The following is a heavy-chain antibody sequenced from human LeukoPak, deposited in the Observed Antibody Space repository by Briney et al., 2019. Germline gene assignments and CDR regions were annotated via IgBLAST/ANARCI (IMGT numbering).Heavy chain of an antibody. Sequence: PGGSLRLSCAASGFTVSSNYMSWVRQAPGKGLEWVSVIYSGGSTYYADSVKGRFTISRDNSKNTLYLQMNSLRAEDTAVYYCARLLTGVAVSEDYWGQGTLVTVSS. V-gene: IGHV3-53*01. CDR2: IYSGGST. D-gene: IGHD1-14*01. CDR3: ARLLTGVAVSEDY. CDR1: GFTVSSNY. J-gene: IGHJ4*02.